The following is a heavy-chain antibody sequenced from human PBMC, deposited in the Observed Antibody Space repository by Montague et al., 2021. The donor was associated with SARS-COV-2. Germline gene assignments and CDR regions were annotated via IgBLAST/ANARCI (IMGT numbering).Heavy chain of an antibody. D-gene: IGHD5-18*01. J-gene: IGHJ4*02. CDR2: ISTSSSYI. V-gene: IGHV3-21*01. Sequence: SRSLSCSASGFTFSSYSMNWVRQAPGKGLEWVSSISTSSSYIYYADSVKGRFTISRDNAKNSLYLQMNSLRAEDTAVYYCANLYSYGSWGQGTLVTVSS. CDR3: ANLYSYGS. CDR1: GFTFSSYS.